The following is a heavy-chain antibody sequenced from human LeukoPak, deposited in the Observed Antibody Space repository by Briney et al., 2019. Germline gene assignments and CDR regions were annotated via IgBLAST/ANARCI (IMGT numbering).Heavy chain of an antibody. CDR1: GYSFTTYW. J-gene: IGHJ4*02. V-gene: IGHV5-51*01. D-gene: IGHD6-13*01. CDR3: ASVYSSTSWEY. Sequence: GESLKISGRASGYSFTTYWIGWVRQMPGKGLEGMGVIFPADSDTRYSPSFQGQVTISADKSISTAYLQWSSLKAAGTAMYYCASVYSSTSWEYWGQGTLVTVSS. CDR2: IFPADSDT.